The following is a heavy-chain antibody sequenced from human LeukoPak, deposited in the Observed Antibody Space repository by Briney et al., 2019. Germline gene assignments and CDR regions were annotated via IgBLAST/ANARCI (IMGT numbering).Heavy chain of an antibody. CDR3: AKEGVLGATMTNNWFDP. CDR2: IIAIFGTP. Sequence: SVKVSCKAFGGTFSNYAINWVRQAPGQGLEWMGGIIAIFGTPNYAQKFQGRVTITADESASTAYMELTSLRSEDTAVYYCAKEGVLGATMTNNWFDPWGQGTLVTVSS. CDR1: GGTFSNYA. J-gene: IGHJ5*02. V-gene: IGHV1-69*13. D-gene: IGHD1-26*01.